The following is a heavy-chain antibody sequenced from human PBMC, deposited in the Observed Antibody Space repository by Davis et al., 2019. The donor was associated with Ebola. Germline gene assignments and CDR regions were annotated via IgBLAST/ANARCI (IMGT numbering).Heavy chain of an antibody. Sequence: SETLSLTCTVSGGSISSSSYYWGWIRQPPGKGLEWIGYIYYSGNTNYNPSLKSRVSISVDTSKNQFSLKLSSVTAADTAVYYCARGNYGDYIVLYYYNMDVWGQGTTVTVSS. CDR3: ARGNYGDYIVLYYYNMDV. V-gene: IGHV4-61*05. J-gene: IGHJ6*02. D-gene: IGHD4-17*01. CDR2: IYYSGNT. CDR1: GGSISSSSYY.